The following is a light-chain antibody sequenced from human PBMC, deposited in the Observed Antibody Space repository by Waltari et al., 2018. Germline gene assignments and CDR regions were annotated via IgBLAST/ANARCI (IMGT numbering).Light chain of an antibody. CDR2: EVS. V-gene: IGLV2-14*01. CDR1: SSAVGGYIS. J-gene: IGLJ2*01. Sequence: HSALTQPASVSGATGKPIPFPGTGASSAVGGYISVSWYQHHPGKAPKLMIYEVSNRPSGVSNRFSGSKSGNTASLTISGLQAEDEADYYCSSYASTISVVFGGGTKLTVI. CDR3: SSYASTISVV.